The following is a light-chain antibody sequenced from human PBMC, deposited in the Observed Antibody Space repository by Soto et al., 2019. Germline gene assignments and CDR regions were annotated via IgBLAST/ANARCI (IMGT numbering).Light chain of an antibody. V-gene: IGKV2-28*01. CDR3: MQALQPWP. CDR1: QSLLHTNGYSY. Sequence: DGGRSQTQKSLPVTPGEPASISCRSGQSLLHTNGYSYLDWYLQKPGQSPQLLIYLGSNRASGVPDRFSGSGSGTDFTLKISRVEAEDVGVYYCMQALQPWPFG. J-gene: IGKJ2*01. CDR2: LGS.